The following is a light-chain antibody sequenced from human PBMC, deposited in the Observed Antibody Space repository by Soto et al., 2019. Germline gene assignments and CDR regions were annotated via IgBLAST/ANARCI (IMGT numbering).Light chain of an antibody. CDR2: NNN. Sequence: QSVLTQPPSASGTPGQRVTISCSGSSSNIGSNTVNWYQQLPGTAPKLLIYNNNQRPSGVPDRVSGSKSGTSASLAISGLQYEDEADYYCAAWDDSLNGLVFGTGTKLTVL. CDR1: SSNIGSNT. CDR3: AAWDDSLNGLV. V-gene: IGLV1-44*01. J-gene: IGLJ1*01.